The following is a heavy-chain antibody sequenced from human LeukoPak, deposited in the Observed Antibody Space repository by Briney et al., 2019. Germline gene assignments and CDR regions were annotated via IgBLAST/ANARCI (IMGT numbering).Heavy chain of an antibody. J-gene: IGHJ4*02. CDR3: AKDYNDGSGSYYYFDY. D-gene: IGHD1-26*01. Sequence: GGSLRLSCAASGFTFDDYGMSWVRQAPRKGLEWVSGINWNGGSTGYADSVKGRFTISRDNSKNTLYLQMNSLRAEDTAGYYCAKDYNDGSGSYYYFDYWGQGTLVTVSS. V-gene: IGHV3-20*04. CDR1: GFTFDDYG. CDR2: INWNGGST.